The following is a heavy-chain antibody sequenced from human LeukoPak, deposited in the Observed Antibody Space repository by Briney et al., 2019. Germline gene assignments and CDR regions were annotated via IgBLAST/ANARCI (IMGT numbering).Heavy chain of an antibody. CDR3: ARPYNRNYAYGY. CDR1: GGSISSSSYY. V-gene: IGHV4-39*07. J-gene: IGHJ4*02. Sequence: SETLSLSCTVSGGSISSSSYYWGWIRQPPGKGLEWIGSIYYSGSTYYGPSLKSRVTISVDTSKNQFSLKLTSVTAADTAVYYCARPYNRNYAYGYWGQGTLVTVSS. CDR2: IYYSGST. D-gene: IGHD1-7*01.